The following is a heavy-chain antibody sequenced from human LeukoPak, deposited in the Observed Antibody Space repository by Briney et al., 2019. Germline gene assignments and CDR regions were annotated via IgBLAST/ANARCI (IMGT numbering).Heavy chain of an antibody. J-gene: IGHJ4*02. CDR2: INPNSGGT. V-gene: IGHV1-2*02. CDR1: GYTFTGYY. CDR3: ATYCSSTSCPPNY. D-gene: IGHD2-2*01. Sequence: GASVKVSRKASGYTFTGYYMHWVRQAPGQGLEWMGWINPNSGGTNYAQKFQGRVTMTRDTSISTAYMELSRLRSDDTAVYYCATYCSSTSCPPNYWGQGTLVTVSS.